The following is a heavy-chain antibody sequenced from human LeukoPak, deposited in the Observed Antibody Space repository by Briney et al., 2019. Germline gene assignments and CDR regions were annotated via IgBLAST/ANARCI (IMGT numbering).Heavy chain of an antibody. J-gene: IGHJ4*02. CDR3: TREIFGSGSYPVF. Sequence: GRSLRLSCVASALAFNTYAMHWVRLAPGQGLEWVALIWHDGSHKFYSNSVRGQLTISRDISKHTVSLQMNNLRPEDTAFYYCTREIFGSGSYPVFWGQGTLVSVLS. D-gene: IGHD3-10*01. V-gene: IGHV3-33*01. CDR2: IWHDGSHK. CDR1: ALAFNTYA.